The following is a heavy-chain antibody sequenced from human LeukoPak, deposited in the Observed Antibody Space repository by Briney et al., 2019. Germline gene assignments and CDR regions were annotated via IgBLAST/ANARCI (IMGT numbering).Heavy chain of an antibody. Sequence: PGRSLRLSCAASGFTFSSYAMHWVRQAPGKGLEWVAVISYDGSNKYYADSVKGRFTISRDNAKNTLYLQMNSLRAEDTAVYYCARAGSSCPDYWGQGTLVTVSS. CDR2: ISYDGSNK. V-gene: IGHV3-30-3*01. CDR3: ARAGSSCPDY. D-gene: IGHD6-13*01. CDR1: GFTFSSYA. J-gene: IGHJ4*02.